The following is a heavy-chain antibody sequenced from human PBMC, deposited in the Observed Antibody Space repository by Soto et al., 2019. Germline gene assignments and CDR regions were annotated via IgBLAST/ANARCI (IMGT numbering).Heavy chain of an antibody. D-gene: IGHD2-2*01. V-gene: IGHV3-30-3*01. CDR2: ISYDGSNK. CDR3: ARYEYQLLCVYYYGMDV. J-gene: IGHJ6*02. CDR1: GFTFSSYA. Sequence: LRLSCAASGFTFSSYAMHWVRQAPGKGLEWVAVISYDGSNKYYADSVKGRFTISRDNSKNTLYLQMNSLRAEDTAVYYCARYEYQLLCVYYYGMDVWGQGTTVTVSS.